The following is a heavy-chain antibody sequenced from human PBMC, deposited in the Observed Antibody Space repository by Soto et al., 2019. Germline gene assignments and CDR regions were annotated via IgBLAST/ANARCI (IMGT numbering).Heavy chain of an antibody. CDR1: GFTFSSYG. CDR2: IWYDGSNK. CDR3: AKGNDCTNGVCDPYNWFDP. D-gene: IGHD2-8*01. V-gene: IGHV3-33*06. Sequence: GGSLRLSCAASGFTFSSYGMHWVRQAPGKGLEWVAVIWYDGSNKYYADSVKGRFTISRDNSKNTLYLQMNSLRAEDTAVYYCAKGNDCTNGVCDPYNWFDPWGQGTLVTVSS. J-gene: IGHJ5*02.